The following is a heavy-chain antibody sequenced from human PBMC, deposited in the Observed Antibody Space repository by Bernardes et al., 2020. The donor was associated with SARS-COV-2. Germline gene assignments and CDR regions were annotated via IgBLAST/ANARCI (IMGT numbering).Heavy chain of an antibody. CDR3: AKGLAYYDIWTGCAAYYGMDV. CDR2: ISGSGDST. J-gene: IGHJ6*02. V-gene: IGHV3-23*01. Sequence: GGSLRLSCAASGFTFSSYAMSWVRQAPGKGLEWVSAISGSGDSTYYADSVKGRFTISRDNSKNTLYLQMNSLRAEDTAVYYCAKGLAYYDIWTGCAAYYGMDVWGQWTTVT. D-gene: IGHD3-9*01. CDR1: GFTFSSYA.